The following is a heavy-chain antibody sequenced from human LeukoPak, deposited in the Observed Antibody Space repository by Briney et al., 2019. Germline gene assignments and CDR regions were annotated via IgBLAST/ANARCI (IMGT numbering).Heavy chain of an antibody. CDR1: GFPFSSYS. CDR3: AREDGITGTTVGY. D-gene: IGHD1-7*01. CDR2: ISGSSSYM. V-gene: IGHV3-21*01. Sequence: GGSLRLSCAASGFPFSSYSMHWVRPAPGKGLQWVSSISGSSSYMYYADSLKGRFTISTDNAKNSLYLQMNSLRAADTAVYYCAREDGITGTTVGYWGQGTLVTVSS. J-gene: IGHJ4*02.